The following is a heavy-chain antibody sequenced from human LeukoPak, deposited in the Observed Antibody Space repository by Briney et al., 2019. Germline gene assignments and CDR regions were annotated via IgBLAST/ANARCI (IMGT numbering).Heavy chain of an antibody. CDR1: GFTFSGSA. D-gene: IGHD3-10*01. J-gene: IGHJ2*01. Sequence: GGSLTLSCAASGFTFSGSAMHWVRQASGKGLEWVGRIRSKANSYATAYAASVKGRFTVSRDHSKNTAYLQMNSLKTEDTAVYYCSSSLWFGELLKAFDLWGRGTLVTVSS. CDR3: SSSLWFGELLKAFDL. CDR2: IRSKANSYAT. V-gene: IGHV3-73*01.